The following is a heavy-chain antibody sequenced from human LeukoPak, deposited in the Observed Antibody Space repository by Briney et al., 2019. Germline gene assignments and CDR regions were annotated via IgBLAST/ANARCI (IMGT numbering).Heavy chain of an antibody. D-gene: IGHD1-14*01. Sequence: GGSLRLSCAASGFMFSDYYVSWIRQSPGKGLEWISYISGDGSTIFFADSLKGRFTISRGNAENSVFLQIDSLRVEDTAIYYCARRTGHSYFDYWGQGILVTVSS. CDR1: GFMFSDYY. CDR3: ARRTGHSYFDY. V-gene: IGHV3-11*01. CDR2: ISGDGSTI. J-gene: IGHJ4*02.